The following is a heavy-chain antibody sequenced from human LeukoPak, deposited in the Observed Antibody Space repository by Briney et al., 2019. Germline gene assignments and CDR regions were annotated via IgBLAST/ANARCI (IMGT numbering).Heavy chain of an antibody. CDR3: ASGVTTGY. D-gene: IGHD1-26*01. CDR2: INSDGSTT. CDR1: GITLSSYW. J-gene: IGHJ4*02. V-gene: IGHV3-74*01. Sequence: PGGSLRLSCADSGITLSSYWTHWVRQAPGKRLVWVSLINSDGSTTSYADSVKGRFTISRDNAKNTLYLQMNSLRAEDTAVYYCASGVTTGYWGQGTLVTVSS.